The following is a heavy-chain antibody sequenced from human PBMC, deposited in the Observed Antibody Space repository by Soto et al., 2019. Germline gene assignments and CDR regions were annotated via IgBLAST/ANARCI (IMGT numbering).Heavy chain of an antibody. D-gene: IGHD5-18*01. CDR1: GGTFSSYA. V-gene: IGHV1-69*13. Sequence: EASVKVSCKASGGTFSSYAISWVRQAPGQGLEWMGGIIPIFGTANYAQKFQGRVTITADESTSTAYMELSSLRSEDTAVYYCASKLDTAMALDYWGQGTLVTVSS. CDR3: ASKLDTAMALDY. J-gene: IGHJ4*02. CDR2: IIPIFGTA.